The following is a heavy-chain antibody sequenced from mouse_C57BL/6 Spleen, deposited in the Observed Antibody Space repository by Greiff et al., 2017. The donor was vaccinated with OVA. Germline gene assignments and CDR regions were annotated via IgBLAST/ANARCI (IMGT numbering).Heavy chain of an antibody. D-gene: IGHD1-1*01. CDR3: AIITTKCYAMDY. J-gene: IGHJ4*01. CDR1: GYTFTSYW. CDR2: IDPSDSYT. Sequence: VQLQQPGAELVMPGASVKLSCKASGYTFTSYWMHWVKQRPGQGLEWIGEIDPSDSYTNYNQKFKGKSTLTVDKSSSTAYMQLSSLTSEDSAVYCCAIITTKCYAMDYWGQGTSVTVSS. V-gene: IGHV1-69*01.